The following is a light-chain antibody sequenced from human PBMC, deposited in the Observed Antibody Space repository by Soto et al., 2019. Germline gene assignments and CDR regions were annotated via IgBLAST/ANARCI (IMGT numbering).Light chain of an antibody. Sequence: IQLTQSPSSLSASVGDRVTITCRASQGISSYLAWYQQKPGKAPNLLIFAASTLQSGVPSRFSGSGSGTDFTLTISSLQPEDFATYYCQQLNSYPQTFGQGTKVDIK. CDR3: QQLNSYPQT. CDR1: QGISSY. J-gene: IGKJ1*01. CDR2: AAS. V-gene: IGKV1-9*01.